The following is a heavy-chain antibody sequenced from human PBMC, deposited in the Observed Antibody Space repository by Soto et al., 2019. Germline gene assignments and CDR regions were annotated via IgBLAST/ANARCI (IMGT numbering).Heavy chain of an antibody. D-gene: IGHD6-13*01. J-gene: IGHJ4*02. V-gene: IGHV3-30-3*01. Sequence: LSLTCAVYGGSFSGYYWSWIRQPPGKGLEWVAVISYDGSNKYYADSVKGRFTISRDNSKNTLYLQMNSLRAEDTAVYYCAREGDSRVSDPSYFDYSGGGT. CDR3: AREGDSRVSDPSYFDY. CDR1: GGSFSGYY. CDR2: ISYDGSNK.